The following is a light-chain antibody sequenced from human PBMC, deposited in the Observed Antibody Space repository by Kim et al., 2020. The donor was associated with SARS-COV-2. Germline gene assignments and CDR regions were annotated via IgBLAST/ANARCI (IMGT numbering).Light chain of an antibody. CDR3: QAWDSSNWDD. CDR1: KLGDKY. V-gene: IGLV3-1*01. J-gene: IGLJ1*01. Sequence: SYELTQPPSVSVSPGQTARITCSGDKLGDKYTCWYQQKPGQSPLLVMYEDNKRPSGIPERFSGSDSGNTATLTISGTQAVDEADYYCQAWDSSNWDDFGTGTTV. CDR2: EDN.